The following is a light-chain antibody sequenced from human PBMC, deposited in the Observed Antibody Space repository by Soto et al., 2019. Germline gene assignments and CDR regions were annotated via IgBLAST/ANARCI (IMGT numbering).Light chain of an antibody. CDR2: GNS. Sequence: QSVLTQPPSVSGAPGQRVTISCTGSSSNIGAGYDVHWYQQLPGTAPKLLMYGNSNRPSGVPDRFSGSKSGTSASLAITGLQAEDAADYYCQSYDRSLSGWVFGGGTKLTVL. V-gene: IGLV1-40*01. CDR1: SSNIGAGYD. J-gene: IGLJ2*01. CDR3: QSYDRSLSGWV.